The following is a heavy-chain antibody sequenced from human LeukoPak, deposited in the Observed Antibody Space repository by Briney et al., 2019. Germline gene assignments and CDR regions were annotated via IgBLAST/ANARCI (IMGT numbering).Heavy chain of an antibody. V-gene: IGHV4-38-2*02. CDR3: ARVGRGYSLFDY. Sequence: SETLSLTCTVSGYSIRNGYNWGWIRLSPGKGLEWLGSIYQSGSTYDNPSLKSRVTLSIDTSKNQFSLKLTSVTAADTALYYCARVGRGYSLFDYWGQGTLVTVSS. J-gene: IGHJ4*02. CDR2: IYQSGST. CDR1: GYSIRNGYN. D-gene: IGHD5-18*01.